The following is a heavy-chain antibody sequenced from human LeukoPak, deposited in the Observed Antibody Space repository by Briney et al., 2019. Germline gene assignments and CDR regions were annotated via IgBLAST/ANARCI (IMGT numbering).Heavy chain of an antibody. J-gene: IGHJ2*01. D-gene: IGHD4-17*01. CDR2: TYYRSKWYN. Sequence: SQTLSLTCAISGDSVSSNSAAWNWIRQSPSRGLEWLGRTYYRSKWYNDYAVSVKSRMTINPDTSKNQFSLQLNSVTPEDTAVYYCARDSPLTTVTTFPYWYFDLWGRGTLVTVSS. V-gene: IGHV6-1*01. CDR1: GDSVSSNSAA. CDR3: ARDSPLTTVTTFPYWYFDL.